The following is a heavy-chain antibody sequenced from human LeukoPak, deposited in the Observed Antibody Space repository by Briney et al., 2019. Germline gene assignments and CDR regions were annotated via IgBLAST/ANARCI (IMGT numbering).Heavy chain of an antibody. CDR1: GGSISSYC. D-gene: IGHD1-14*01. J-gene: IGHJ4*02. V-gene: IGHV4-59*01. CDR2: ISYSGST. CDR3: ATAPDYFDY. Sequence: SETLSLTCTVSGGSISSYCWSWIRQPPGKGLEWIGSISYSGSTNYNPSLKSRLTISVDASKNQFSLKLSSVTAADTAVYYCATAPDYFDYWGQGTLVTVSS.